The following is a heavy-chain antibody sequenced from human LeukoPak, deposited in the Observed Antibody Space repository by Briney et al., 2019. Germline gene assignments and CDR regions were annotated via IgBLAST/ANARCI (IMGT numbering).Heavy chain of an antibody. CDR1: GFILNDYG. CDR3: ARDRHCVNGVCHSPPGMDV. J-gene: IGHJ6*02. Sequence: QPGRSLRLSCAASGFILNDYGMHWVRQAPGKGLEWVADIWFDKNQHFADSVKGRFAISRDNSKNTVYLQINSLRAEDTAVCYCARDRHCVNGVCHSPPGMDVWGQGTTVTVSS. D-gene: IGHD2-8*01. V-gene: IGHV3-33*01. CDR2: IWFDKNQ.